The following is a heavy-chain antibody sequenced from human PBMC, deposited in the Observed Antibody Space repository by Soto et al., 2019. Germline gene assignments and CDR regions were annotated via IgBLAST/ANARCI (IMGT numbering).Heavy chain of an antibody. CDR1: GGTFTDYA. J-gene: IGHJ4*02. D-gene: IGHD3-10*02. CDR2: IIPIFRSS. V-gene: IGHV1-69*13. CDR3: AKDVGFQQHLFVFDL. Sequence: SVKVSCKASGGTFTDYAFSCVRQAPGQGLEWMGGIIPIFRSSNFAQKFQGRLTIFADASAGTAYMELSSLRSDDTAIYYCAKDVGFQQHLFVFDLWGQGTLVTVSS.